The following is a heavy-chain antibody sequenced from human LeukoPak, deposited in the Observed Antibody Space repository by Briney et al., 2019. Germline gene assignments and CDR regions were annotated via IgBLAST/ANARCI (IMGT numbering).Heavy chain of an antibody. J-gene: IGHJ5*02. Sequence: PSETLSLTCAVYGGSFSGYYWSWIRQPPGKGLEWIGEINHSGSTNYNPSLKSRVTISVDTSKNQFSLKLSSVTAADTAVYYCARGGGTYYYGSGSYYNRDNWSDPWGQGTLVTVSS. CDR3: ARGGGTYYYGSGSYYNRDNWSDP. CDR2: INHSGST. V-gene: IGHV4-34*01. D-gene: IGHD3-10*01. CDR1: GGSFSGYY.